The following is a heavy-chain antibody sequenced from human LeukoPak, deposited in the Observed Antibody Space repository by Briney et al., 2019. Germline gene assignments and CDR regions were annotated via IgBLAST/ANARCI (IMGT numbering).Heavy chain of an antibody. CDR1: GFTFSSYA. J-gene: IGHJ5*02. Sequence: GGSLRLSCAASGFTFSSYAMSWVRQAPGKGLEWVSAISGSGGSTYYADSVKGRFTISRDNSKDTLYLQMNSLRAEDTAVYYCAKDPDPTEWELPGWFDPWGQGTLVTVSS. CDR3: AKDPDPTEWELPGWFDP. D-gene: IGHD1-26*01. V-gene: IGHV3-23*01. CDR2: ISGSGGST.